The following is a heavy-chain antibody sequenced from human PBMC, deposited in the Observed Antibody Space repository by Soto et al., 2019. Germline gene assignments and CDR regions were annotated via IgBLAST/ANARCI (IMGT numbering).Heavy chain of an antibody. CDR2: VHYSGST. CDR1: SDFFSSNTYY. V-gene: IGHV4-39*01. D-gene: IGHD2-21*02. Sequence: KTSETLSLTCSVSSDFFSSNTYYWGWIRQPPGRGLEWIGSVHYSGSTYYNPSFKGRVTISLDTSKNHVSLKLNSVTASDTAVYSCARQSQSFCGGDCPPDSWGQRTLVTVPQ. J-gene: IGHJ4*02. CDR3: ARQSQSFCGGDCPPDS.